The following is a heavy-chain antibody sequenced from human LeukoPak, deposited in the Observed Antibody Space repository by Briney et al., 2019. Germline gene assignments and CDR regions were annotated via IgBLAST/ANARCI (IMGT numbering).Heavy chain of an antibody. Sequence: SETLPLTCSVSHGSINTYYWSWIRQPPGKGLEWIGYVYYGGGTNYTPSLKSRVSIALGPSKNQFSLKLYSVTAADTAVYYCAGSRRRYYASGSYSIPLLDYWGQGTLVTVSS. CDR1: HGSINTYY. CDR2: VYYGGGT. V-gene: IGHV4-59*08. J-gene: IGHJ4*02. CDR3: AGSRRRYYASGSYSIPLLDY. D-gene: IGHD3-10*01.